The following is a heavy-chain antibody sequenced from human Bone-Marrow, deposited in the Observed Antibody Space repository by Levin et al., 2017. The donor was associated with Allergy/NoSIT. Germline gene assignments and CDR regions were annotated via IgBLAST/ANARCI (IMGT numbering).Heavy chain of an antibody. CDR2: IFYSGST. Sequence: SETLSLTCTVSGDSISTVNYYWSWIRQHPGKGLEWIGYIFYSGSTHYSPSLKSRVTISVDTSANHFSLTLTSVSAADTAVYYCASSDRLGPDAFNVWGQGTMVTVSS. V-gene: IGHV4-31*03. D-gene: IGHD3-16*01. CDR1: GDSISTVNYY. CDR3: ASSDRLGPDAFNV. J-gene: IGHJ3*01.